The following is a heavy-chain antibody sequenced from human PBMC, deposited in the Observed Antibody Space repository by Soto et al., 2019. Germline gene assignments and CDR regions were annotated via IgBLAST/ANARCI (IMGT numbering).Heavy chain of an antibody. V-gene: IGHV1-69*12. Sequence: QVQLVQSGAEVKKPGSSVKVSCKASGGTFSSYVISWVRQAPGQGLEWMGGIIPIFGTANYAQKFQGRVTITADESTSTAYMELSSLRSEDTAVYYCARAPIVVVVAATDYYYGMDVWGQGTTVTVSS. CDR2: IIPIFGTA. CDR3: ARAPIVVVVAATDYYYGMDV. CDR1: GGTFSSYV. D-gene: IGHD2-15*01. J-gene: IGHJ6*02.